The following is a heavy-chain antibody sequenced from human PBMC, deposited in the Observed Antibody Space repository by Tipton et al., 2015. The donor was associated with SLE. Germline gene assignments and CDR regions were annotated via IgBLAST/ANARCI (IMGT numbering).Heavy chain of an antibody. J-gene: IGHJ6*03. Sequence: SLRLSCAASGFTFTSYWMYWVRQTPGKGLVWVAHINSDGRTTTYADSVRGRFTISRDNSKNTLYLQMNGLRAEDTAVYYCASSRGDYADYYYYYYMDVWGKGTTVTVSS. CDR3: ASSRGDYADYYYYYYMDV. CDR1: GFTFTSYW. V-gene: IGHV3-74*01. CDR2: INSDGRTT. D-gene: IGHD4-17*01.